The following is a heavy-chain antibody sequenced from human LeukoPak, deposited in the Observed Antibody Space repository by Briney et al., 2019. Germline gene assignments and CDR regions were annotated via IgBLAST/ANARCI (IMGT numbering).Heavy chain of an antibody. CDR2: IRYDGSNK. CDR1: GFTFSSYG. V-gene: IGHV3-30*02. J-gene: IGHJ4*02. CDR3: AKMGVVPAARVFDY. D-gene: IGHD2-2*01. Sequence: GGSLRLSCAASGFTFSSYGMHWVRQAPGKGLEWVAFIRYDGSNKYYADSVKGRFTISRDNSKNTLYLQMNSLRAEDMAVYYCAKMGVVPAARVFDYWGQGTLVTVSS.